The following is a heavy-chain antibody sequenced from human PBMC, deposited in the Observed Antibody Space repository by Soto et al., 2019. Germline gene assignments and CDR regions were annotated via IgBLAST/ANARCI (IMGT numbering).Heavy chain of an antibody. D-gene: IGHD6-13*01. CDR2: ITGGGNI. J-gene: IGHJ6*02. CDR3: AKRRIRAGGDYYYYYGMDV. Sequence: LRLSCVGSGFTFSNYAMTWVRQAPGKGLEWVSGITGGGNIYYAEPVKGRFTISRDNFRNTLYLEANSLRAEDTAVYYCAKRRIRAGGDYYYYYGMDVWGQGTTVTVSS. CDR1: GFTFSNYA. V-gene: IGHV3-23*01.